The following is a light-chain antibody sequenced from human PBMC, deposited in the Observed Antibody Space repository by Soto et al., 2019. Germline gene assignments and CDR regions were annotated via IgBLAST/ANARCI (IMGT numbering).Light chain of an antibody. V-gene: IGLV2-14*01. CDR3: SSYTSSRTLYV. Sequence: QSVLSQPAPVSGSPGQSITISCTGTSSDVGGYNYVSWYQQHPGKAPKLMIYEVSNRPSGVSNRFSGSKSGNTASLTISGLQAEDEADYYCSSYTSSRTLYVFGTGTKVTVL. CDR1: SSDVGGYNY. CDR2: EVS. J-gene: IGLJ1*01.